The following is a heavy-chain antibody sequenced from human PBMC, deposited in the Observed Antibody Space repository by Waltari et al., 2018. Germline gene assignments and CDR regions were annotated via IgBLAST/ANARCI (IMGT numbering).Heavy chain of an antibody. CDR1: GYTLTELS. D-gene: IGHD3-16*01. J-gene: IGHJ4*02. V-gene: IGHV1-24*01. Sequence: QVQLVQSGAEVKKPGASVKVSCKVSGYTLTELSMHWVRQAPGKGLEWMGGFDPEDGETIYAQKLQGRVTMTTDTSTSTAYMELRSLRSDDTAVYYCARDSAKGEFFRWGQGTLVTVSS. CDR3: ARDSAKGEFFR. CDR2: FDPEDGET.